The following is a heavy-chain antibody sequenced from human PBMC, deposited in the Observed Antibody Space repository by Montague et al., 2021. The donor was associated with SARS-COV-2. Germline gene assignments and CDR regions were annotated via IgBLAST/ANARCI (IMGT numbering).Heavy chain of an antibody. CDR2: IYHSGSA. V-gene: IGHV4-4*02. CDR1: GASISSSNW. CDR3: ARVSAVLTLKILGYYYYGMDV. D-gene: IGHD2-8*02. Sequence: SETLSLTCAVSGASISSSNWWSWVRQPPGKGLDWIGEIYHSGSANYNPSLKSRVTISVDNSKNQYSLKLSSVTAADTAVYYCARVSAVLTLKILGYYYYGMDVWGQGTTVTVSS. J-gene: IGHJ6*02.